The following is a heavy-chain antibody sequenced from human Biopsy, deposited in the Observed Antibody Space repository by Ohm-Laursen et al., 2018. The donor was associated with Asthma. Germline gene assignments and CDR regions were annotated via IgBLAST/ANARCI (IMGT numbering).Heavy chain of an antibody. CDR1: GFTFSSYG. Sequence: SLRLSCAASGFTFSSYGMHWVRQAPGKGLEWVAVISYDGSNKYYADSVKGRFTISRDNSKNTLYLQMNSLRAEDTAVYYCARGNHHLDYGGNSGAFDIWCQGTMVTVSS. CDR2: ISYDGSNK. CDR3: ARGNHHLDYGGNSGAFDI. J-gene: IGHJ3*02. D-gene: IGHD4-23*01. V-gene: IGHV3-30*03.